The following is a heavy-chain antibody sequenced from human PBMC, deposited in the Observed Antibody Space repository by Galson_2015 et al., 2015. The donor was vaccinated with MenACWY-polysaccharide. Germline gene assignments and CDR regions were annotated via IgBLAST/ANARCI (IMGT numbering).Heavy chain of an antibody. V-gene: IGHV4-61*02. D-gene: IGHD5-12*01. CDR2: IHSRGST. CDR1: GGSISTGSSY. Sequence: TLSLTCSVSGGSISTGSSYWTWIRQPAGKGLEWIGRIHSRGSTDYSPSLKSRVTMSTDTSRNQLSLKLISVTAADTAVYYCARSLGYSDSAFDNGRDVDRRFDPWGQGTLVTVSS. J-gene: IGHJ5*02. CDR3: ARSLGYSDSAFDNGRDVDRRFDP.